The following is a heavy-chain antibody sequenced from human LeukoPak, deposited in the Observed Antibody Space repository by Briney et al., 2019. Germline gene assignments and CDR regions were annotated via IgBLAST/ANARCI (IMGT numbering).Heavy chain of an antibody. V-gene: IGHV1-8*02. CDR2: MNPNSGNT. D-gene: IGHD3-10*01. J-gene: IGHJ6*03. CDR1: GYTFTSYA. CDR3: ARGRVRQTGALYYYYMDV. Sequence: GASVKVSCKASGYTFTSYAMHWVRQAPGQRLEWMGWMNPNSGNTGYAQKFQGRVTMTRNTSISTAYMELSSLRSEDTAVYYCARGRVRQTGALYYYYMDVWGKGTTVTISS.